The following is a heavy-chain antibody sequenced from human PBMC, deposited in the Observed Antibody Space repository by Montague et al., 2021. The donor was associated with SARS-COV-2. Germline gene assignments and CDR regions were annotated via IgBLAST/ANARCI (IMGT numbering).Heavy chain of an antibody. Sequence: SETLSLTCTVSGGSISSSSYDWGWIRQPPGKGLEWIGSIYYSGSTYYNPSLKSRVTISVDTSKNQFSLKLSSVTAADTAVYYCARHVYDILTGYYTYWYFDLWGRGTLVTVSS. J-gene: IGHJ2*01. CDR1: GGSISSSSYD. CDR2: IYYSGST. D-gene: IGHD3-9*01. V-gene: IGHV4-39*01. CDR3: ARHVYDILTGYYTYWYFDL.